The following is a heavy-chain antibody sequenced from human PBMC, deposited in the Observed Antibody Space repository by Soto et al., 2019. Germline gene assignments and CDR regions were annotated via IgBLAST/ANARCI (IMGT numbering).Heavy chain of an antibody. Sequence: LCLTCAVSGGSISRSNWCSWVLQPPGKGLEWIGEIYHSGSTNYNPSLKSRVTISVDKSKNQFSLKLSSVTAADTAVYYFARDRFTYGDFLVYGMDVWGQGTTVTVSS. D-gene: IGHD4-17*01. CDR1: GGSISRSNW. CDR3: ARDRFTYGDFLVYGMDV. J-gene: IGHJ6*01. CDR2: IYHSGST. V-gene: IGHV4-4*02.